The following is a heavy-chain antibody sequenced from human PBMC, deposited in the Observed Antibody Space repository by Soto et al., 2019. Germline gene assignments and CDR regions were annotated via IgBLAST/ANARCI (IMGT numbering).Heavy chain of an antibody. CDR3: GRHRLSYDPIDS. CDR1: GGSLNNYY. D-gene: IGHD3-16*01. CDR2: FYYTGTT. V-gene: IGHV4-59*08. J-gene: IGHJ4*02. Sequence: QVQLQESGPGLVKPSETLSLTCTVSGGSLNNYYWTWIRQPPGKGLEWIGYFYYTGTTNYNPSLKIRVTISVDTSKTHCSLKVNSVTAADTAVYDCGRHRLSYDPIDSWGQGTLVTVSS.